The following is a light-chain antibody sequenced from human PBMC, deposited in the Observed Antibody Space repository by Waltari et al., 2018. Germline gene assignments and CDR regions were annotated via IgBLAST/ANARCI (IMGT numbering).Light chain of an antibody. CDR3: SSYTSSSTL. Sequence: QSALTQPASVSGSPGQSITISCTGTSSDGGGYNYVSWYQQHPDKAPKLMIYDVSNRPSGVSNRFSGSKSGNTASLTISGLQAEDEADYYCSSYTSSSTLFGGGTKLTVL. CDR2: DVS. J-gene: IGLJ2*01. CDR1: SSDGGGYNY. V-gene: IGLV2-14*01.